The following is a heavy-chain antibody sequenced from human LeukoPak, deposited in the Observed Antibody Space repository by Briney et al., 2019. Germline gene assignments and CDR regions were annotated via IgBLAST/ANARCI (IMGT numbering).Heavy chain of an antibody. J-gene: IGHJ6*03. CDR1: GGSISSSSYY. Sequence: SETLSLTCTVSGGSISSSSYYWGWMRQPPGKGLEWIGSIYYSGSTYYNPSLKSRVTISVDTSKNQFSLKLSSVTAADTAVYYCARVKFYGYYYYYMDVWGKGTTVTVSS. CDR2: IYYSGST. CDR3: ARVKFYGYYYYYMDV. D-gene: IGHD4-17*01. V-gene: IGHV4-39*01.